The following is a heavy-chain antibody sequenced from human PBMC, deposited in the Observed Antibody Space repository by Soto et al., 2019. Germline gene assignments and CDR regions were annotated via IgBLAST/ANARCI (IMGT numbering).Heavy chain of an antibody. CDR3: TKESAVAGTVAANWIDS. Sequence: GGSLRLSCAASGFTFSSYGMHWVRQAPGKGLEWVAVIWYDGSDKYHAESVKGRFTISRDNSKNTLYLQMNSLRVEDTAIYYCTKESAVAGTVAANWIDSWGQGTLVTVSS. CDR2: IWYDGSDK. CDR1: GFTFSSYG. J-gene: IGHJ5*01. V-gene: IGHV3-33*06. D-gene: IGHD6-19*01.